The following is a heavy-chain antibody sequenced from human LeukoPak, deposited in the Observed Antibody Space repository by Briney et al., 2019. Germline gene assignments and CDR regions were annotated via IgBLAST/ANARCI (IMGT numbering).Heavy chain of an antibody. J-gene: IGHJ3*02. D-gene: IGHD3-22*01. V-gene: IGHV3-66*01. CDR3: ARDYYDSSGYYPGAFDI. Sequence: GGSLRLSCAASGFTVSSNYMTWVRQAPGKGLEWVAVIYSGGSTYYADSVKGRFTISRDNSKNTLYLQMNSLRAEDTAVYYCARDYYDSSGYYPGAFDIWGQGTMVTVSS. CDR2: IYSGGST. CDR1: GFTVSSNY.